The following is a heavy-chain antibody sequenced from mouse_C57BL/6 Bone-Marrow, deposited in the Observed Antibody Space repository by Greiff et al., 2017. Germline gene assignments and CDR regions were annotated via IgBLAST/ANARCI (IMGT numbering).Heavy chain of an antibody. Sequence: VQLQQSGPGLVQPSQSLSITCTVSGFSLTSYGVHWVRQSPGKGLEWLGVIWSGGSTDYNAAFISRLSISKDNSKSQVFFKINSLQADDTAIYYCARRGYDYDGGYFDYWGQGTTLTVSS. CDR1: GFSLTSYG. D-gene: IGHD2-4*01. CDR3: ARRGYDYDGGYFDY. V-gene: IGHV2-2*01. J-gene: IGHJ2*01. CDR2: IWSGGST.